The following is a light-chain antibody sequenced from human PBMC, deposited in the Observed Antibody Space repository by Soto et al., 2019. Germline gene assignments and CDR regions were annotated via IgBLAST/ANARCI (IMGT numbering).Light chain of an antibody. CDR2: EVS. CDR1: SSDVGGYNY. CDR3: SSYTSRSTLV. Sequence: QSALAQPASVSGSPGQSITISCTGTSSDVGGYNYVSWYQQHPGKAPKLMIYEVSNRPSGVSNRFSGSKSGDTASLTISGLQAEDEADYHCSSYTSRSTLVLGTGTKVTVL. V-gene: IGLV2-14*01. J-gene: IGLJ1*01.